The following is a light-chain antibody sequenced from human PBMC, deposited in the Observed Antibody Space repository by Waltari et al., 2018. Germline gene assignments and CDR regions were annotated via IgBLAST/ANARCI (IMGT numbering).Light chain of an antibody. J-gene: IGKJ5*01. CDR3: QQYNNWPPLT. Sequence: EIVMTQSPATLSVSPGERATLSCRASQSVSSNLAWYQQKPGPAPRLLIYGASTRATGIPARFSGSGSGTEFTLTISSLQSEDFAVYYCQQYNNWPPLTFGQGTRLEIK. CDR1: QSVSSN. CDR2: GAS. V-gene: IGKV3-15*01.